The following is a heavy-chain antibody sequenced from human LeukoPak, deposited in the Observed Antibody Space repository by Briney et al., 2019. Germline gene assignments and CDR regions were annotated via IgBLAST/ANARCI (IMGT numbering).Heavy chain of an antibody. CDR1: GGSISSYY. V-gene: IGHV4-59*01. CDR3: ARALYYYDSSGPLPLK. CDR2: IFYSGSN. J-gene: IGHJ4*02. D-gene: IGHD3-22*01. Sequence: PSETLSLTCTASGGSISSYYWSWIRQPPGKGLEWIGYIFYSGSNNYNPSLKGRVTISVDTSKNQFSLNLSSVTAADTAVYYCARALYYYDSSGPLPLKWGQGTLVTVSS.